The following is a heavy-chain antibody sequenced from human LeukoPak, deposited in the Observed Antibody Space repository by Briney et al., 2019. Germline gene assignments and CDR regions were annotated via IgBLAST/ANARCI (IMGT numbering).Heavy chain of an antibody. CDR1: GYTFTSYG. Sequence: ASVKVSCKASGYTFTSYGISWVRQAPGQGLEWMGWISAYNGNTNYAQKLQGRVTMTTDTSTSTAYMELRSLRSDGTAVYYCARDRGYYDFWSGYPVGYFDYWGQGTLVTVSS. CDR3: ARDRGYYDFWSGYPVGYFDY. V-gene: IGHV1-18*01. J-gene: IGHJ4*02. D-gene: IGHD3-3*01. CDR2: ISAYNGNT.